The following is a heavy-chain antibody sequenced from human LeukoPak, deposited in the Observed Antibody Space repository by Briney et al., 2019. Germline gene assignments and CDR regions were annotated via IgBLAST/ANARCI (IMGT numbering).Heavy chain of an antibody. D-gene: IGHD2-2*01. Sequence: PGGSLRLSCVASGFSFSNYWMNWVRQAPGKGLEWVANIKEDGSEKYYVDSVKGRFTISRDNAKNSLYLQMSSLRDEDTAVYYCARGEGDIVVVPAAIPSQGHFDYWGQGTLVTVSS. CDR1: GFSFSNYW. CDR3: ARGEGDIVVVPAAIPSQGHFDY. J-gene: IGHJ4*02. V-gene: IGHV3-7*01. CDR2: IKEDGSEK.